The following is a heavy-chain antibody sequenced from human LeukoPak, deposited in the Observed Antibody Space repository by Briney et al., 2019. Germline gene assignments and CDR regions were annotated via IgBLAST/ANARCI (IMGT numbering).Heavy chain of an antibody. CDR2: IRYDGSNK. CDR1: GFTLSSYG. V-gene: IGHV3-30*02. CDR3: AKVGVATTRYDAFDI. Sequence: GGSLRLSCAASGFTLSSYGMHWVRQAPGKGLEWVAFIRYDGSNKYYADSVKGRFTISRDNSKNTLYLQMNSLRAEDTAVYYCAKVGVATTRYDAFDIWGQGTMVTVSS. D-gene: IGHD5-12*01. J-gene: IGHJ3*02.